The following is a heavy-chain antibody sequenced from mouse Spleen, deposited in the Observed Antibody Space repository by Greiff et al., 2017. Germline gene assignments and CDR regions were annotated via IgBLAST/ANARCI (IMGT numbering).Heavy chain of an antibody. D-gene: IGHD1-1*01. J-gene: IGHJ4*01. CDR1: GYTFTDYN. CDR3: ASGYGSRYYYAMDY. Sequence: VQLQQSGPELVKPGASVKIPCKASGYTFTDYNMDWVKQSHGKSLEWIGDINPNNGGTIYNQKFKGKATLTVDKSSSTAYMELRSLTSEDTAVYYCASGYGSRYYYAMDYWGQGTSVTVSS. V-gene: IGHV1-18*01. CDR2: INPNNGGT.